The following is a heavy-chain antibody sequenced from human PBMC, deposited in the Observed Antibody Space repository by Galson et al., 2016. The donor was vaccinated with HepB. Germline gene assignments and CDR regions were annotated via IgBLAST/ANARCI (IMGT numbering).Heavy chain of an antibody. D-gene: IGHD3-16*01. Sequence: SLRLSCAASGFTVSGTYMSWARQAPGKGLQWVSSLFSSGASFYTESLRGRFTVSRDTSTNTLYLQMNSLRADDSAVYYCEAYSDPFDVWGHGTVVTV. CDR2: LFSSGAS. V-gene: IGHV3-53*01. CDR1: GFTVSGTY. CDR3: EAYSDPFDV. J-gene: IGHJ3*01.